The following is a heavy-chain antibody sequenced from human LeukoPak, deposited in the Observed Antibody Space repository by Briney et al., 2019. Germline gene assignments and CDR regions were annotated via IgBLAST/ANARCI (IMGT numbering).Heavy chain of an antibody. D-gene: IGHD3-10*01. CDR1: GYTFTSYG. CDR2: ISAYNGNT. J-gene: IGHJ6*03. V-gene: IGHV1-18*01. CDR3: ARGHGSYYYYMDV. Sequence: GASVKVSCKASGYTFTSYGISWVRQAPGQGLEWMGWISAYNGNTNYAQKFQGRVTMTRDTSTSTAYMELSRLRSDDTAVYHCARGHGSYYYYMDVWGMGTTVTVSS.